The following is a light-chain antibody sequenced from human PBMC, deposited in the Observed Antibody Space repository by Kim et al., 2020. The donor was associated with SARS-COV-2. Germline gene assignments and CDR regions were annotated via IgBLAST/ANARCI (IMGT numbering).Light chain of an antibody. CDR3: QQSYTTPWT. CDR1: QYISSY. Sequence: DIQMTQSPSSLSASVGDRVTITCRASQYISSYLNWYQQKPGKAPKLLIYAASTLQSGVPSRLSGSGSGTEFTLTISSLQPEDFATYSCQQSYTTPWTFGQGTKVDIK. V-gene: IGKV1-39*01. CDR2: AAS. J-gene: IGKJ1*01.